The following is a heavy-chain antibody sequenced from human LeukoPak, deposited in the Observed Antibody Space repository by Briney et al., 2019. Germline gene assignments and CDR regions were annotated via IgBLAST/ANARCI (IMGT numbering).Heavy chain of an antibody. Sequence: GASVKVSCKTSGYTFTKYLIHWVRQAPGQGLEGVGTINPNGDATNYAPRLPGSLTLTQHTSTSTVYMELRGLTPDDTAVYYCARPLFCAFDNCGYWLDPWGPGTLVTVSS. CDR3: ARPLFCAFDNCGYWLDP. CDR2: INPNGDAT. CDR1: GYTFTKYL. V-gene: IGHV1-46*01. D-gene: IGHD1-20*01. J-gene: IGHJ5*02.